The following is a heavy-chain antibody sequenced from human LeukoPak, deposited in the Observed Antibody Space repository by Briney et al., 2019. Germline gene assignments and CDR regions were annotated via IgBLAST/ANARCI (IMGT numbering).Heavy chain of an antibody. V-gene: IGHV3-23*01. CDR3: STKRGIAGAAPWAFDI. CDR1: GFTFSSYA. Sequence: GGSLRLSCAASGFTFSSYAMSWVRQAPGKGLEWVSAISGSGGSTYYADSVKGRFTISRDNSKNTLYLQMNSLRAEDTAVYYCSTKRGIAGAAPWAFDIWGQGTMVTVSS. CDR2: ISGSGGST. J-gene: IGHJ3*02. D-gene: IGHD6-13*01.